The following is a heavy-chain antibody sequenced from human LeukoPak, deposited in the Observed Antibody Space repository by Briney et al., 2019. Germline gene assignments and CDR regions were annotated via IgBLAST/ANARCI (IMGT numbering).Heavy chain of an antibody. CDR1: GFTFTNYA. CDR2: VSGSNDST. V-gene: IGHV3-23*01. Sequence: PGGSLRLSCAASGFTFTNYAMSWVRQAPGKGLEWVSAVSGSNDSTYYADSVKGRFTISRDNSKNTLYLQMNSLRAEDTAVYHCAKGASFLVAAATSFFDYWGQGTLVTVSS. J-gene: IGHJ4*02. CDR3: AKGASFLVAAATSFFDY. D-gene: IGHD1-26*01.